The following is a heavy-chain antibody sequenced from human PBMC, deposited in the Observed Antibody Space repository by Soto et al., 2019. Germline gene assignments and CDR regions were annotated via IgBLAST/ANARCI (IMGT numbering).Heavy chain of an antibody. Sequence: PGGSLRLSCAASGFTFSSYGMHWVRQAPGKGLEWVAVISYDGSNKYYADSVKGRLTISRDNSKNTLYLQMNSLRAEDTAVYYCAKVDGDPGVVIGGNYYYYGMDVWGQGTTVTVSS. D-gene: IGHD3-3*01. CDR1: GFTFSSYG. V-gene: IGHV3-30*18. J-gene: IGHJ6*02. CDR3: AKVDGDPGVVIGGNYYYYGMDV. CDR2: ISYDGSNK.